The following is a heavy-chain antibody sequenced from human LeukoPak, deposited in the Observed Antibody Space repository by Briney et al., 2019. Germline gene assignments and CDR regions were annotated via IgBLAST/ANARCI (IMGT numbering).Heavy chain of an antibody. J-gene: IGHJ4*02. CDR1: GGTFSSYA. Sequence: ASVKVSCKASGGTFSSYAISWVRQAPGQGLEWMGRIIPILGIANYAQKFQGRVTITADKSTSTAYMELSSLRSEDTAVYYCARSPVVAATNFDYWGQGTLVTVSS. CDR3: ARSPVVAATNFDY. V-gene: IGHV1-69*04. CDR2: IIPILGIA. D-gene: IGHD2-15*01.